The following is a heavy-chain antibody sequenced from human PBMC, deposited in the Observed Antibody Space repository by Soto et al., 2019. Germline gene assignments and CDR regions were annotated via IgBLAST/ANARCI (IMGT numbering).Heavy chain of an antibody. J-gene: IGHJ4*02. CDR2: INPGSGNR. D-gene: IGHD6-13*01. CDR1: GYTFRTYA. Sequence: GASVKVSCKASGYTFRTYAIHWVRQAPGQRLEWMGWINPGSGNRKYSQNFQGRVTISGDTSASTAFMELSRLTSEDTAAYYCTKAERGRSWYGGWIYWGQGTLVTVSS. CDR3: TKAERGRSWYGGWIY. V-gene: IGHV1-3*01.